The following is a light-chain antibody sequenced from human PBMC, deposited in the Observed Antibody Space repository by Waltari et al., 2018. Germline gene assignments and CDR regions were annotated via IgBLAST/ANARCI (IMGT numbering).Light chain of an antibody. CDR2: DAS. J-gene: IGKJ4*01. CDR3: HVRSNWPPVT. Sequence: EIVLTQSPATLSLSPGERATLSCRASQSVNEYLAWYQQIPGQAPRLLIYDASNRATGIPARLSGSGSGTDFTLTISSLEPEDFAIYYCHVRSNWPPVTFGGGTKVEIK. V-gene: IGKV3-11*01. CDR1: QSVNEY.